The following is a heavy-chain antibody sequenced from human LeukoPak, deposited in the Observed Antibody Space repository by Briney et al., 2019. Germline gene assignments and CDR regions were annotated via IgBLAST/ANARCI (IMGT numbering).Heavy chain of an antibody. J-gene: IGHJ4*01. CDR2: IYYSGST. CDR3: ARHYEWELLLPFAY. D-gene: IGHD1-26*01. CDR1: GGSISSSSYY. V-gene: IGHV4-39*01. Sequence: SETLSLTCTVAGGSISSSSYYWGWIRQPPGNGLEWIGSIYYSGSTYYNPSLKSRVTISVDTSKNQFSLKLSSVTAADTAVYYCARHYEWELLLPFAYCGHGTLVTVSS.